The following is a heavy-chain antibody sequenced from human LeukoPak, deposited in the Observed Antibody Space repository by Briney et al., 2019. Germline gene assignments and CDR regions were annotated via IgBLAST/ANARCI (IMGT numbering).Heavy chain of an antibody. CDR3: ARGKGTLWFGELYDWFDP. CDR1: GYTFTSYD. CDR2: MNPNSGNT. V-gene: IGHV1-8*03. J-gene: IGHJ5*02. Sequence: ASVKVSCKASGYTFTSYDINWVRQATGQGLEWMGWMNPNSGNTGYAQKFQGRVTITRNTSISTAYMELSSLRSEDTAVYYCARGKGTLWFGELYDWFDPWGQGTLVTVSS. D-gene: IGHD3-10*01.